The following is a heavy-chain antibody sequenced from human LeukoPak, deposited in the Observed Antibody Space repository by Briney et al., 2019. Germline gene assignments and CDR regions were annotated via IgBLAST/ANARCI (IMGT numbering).Heavy chain of an antibody. CDR2: IKQDGSEK. CDR1: GFTLSSYW. Sequence: GGSLRLSCAASGFTLSSYWISWVRQAPGKGLEWVANIKQDGSEKYYVDSVKGRFTISRDNAKNSLYLQMNSLRAEDTAVYYCARGFGRPWGQGTLVTVSS. J-gene: IGHJ5*02. CDR3: ARGFGRP. V-gene: IGHV3-7*03. D-gene: IGHD3-10*01.